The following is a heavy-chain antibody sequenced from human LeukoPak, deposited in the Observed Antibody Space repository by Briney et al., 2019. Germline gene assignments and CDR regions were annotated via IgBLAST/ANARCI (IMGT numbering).Heavy chain of an antibody. V-gene: IGHV4-39*01. J-gene: IGHJ4*02. Sequence: ESGPTLVNPSETLSLTCTVSGGSISSSSYYWGWIRQPPGKGLEWIGSIYYSGSTYYSPSLKSRVTISLDTSKNQFSLKLSSVTAADTAVYYCARHPSGGFDYFAYWGQGTLVTVSS. CDR1: GGSISSSSYY. CDR3: ARHPSGGFDYFAY. D-gene: IGHD3-10*01. CDR2: IYYSGST.